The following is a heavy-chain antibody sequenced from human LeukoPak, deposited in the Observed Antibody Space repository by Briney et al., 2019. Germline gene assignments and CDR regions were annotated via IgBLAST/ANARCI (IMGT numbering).Heavy chain of an antibody. CDR3: ARDRGYIMDV. J-gene: IGHJ6*02. V-gene: IGHV3-74*01. CDR2: INGDGSST. D-gene: IGHD5-24*01. CDR1: GFTFSSYW. Sequence: GGSLRLSCAASGFTFSSYWMHWVRQAPGKGLVWVSRINGDGSSTTYADSVKGRLTISRDNAKNTLYLQMNSPRAEDTGVYFCARDRGYIMDVWGQGTTVTVSS.